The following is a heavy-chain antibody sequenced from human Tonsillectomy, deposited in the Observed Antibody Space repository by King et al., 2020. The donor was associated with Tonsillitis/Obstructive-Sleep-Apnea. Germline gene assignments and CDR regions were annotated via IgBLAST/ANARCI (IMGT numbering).Heavy chain of an antibody. J-gene: IGHJ4*02. Sequence: VQLVESGGGLVQPGGSLRLSCAASGFTFSSYAMSWVRQAPGKGLEWVSAISGGGGSTYYADSVKGRFTISRANSKNTLYLQMKSLRAEDTAVYYCAKTMVRGIMFPGMTSPPDYWGQGTLVTISS. CDR3: AKTMVRGIMFPGMTSPPDY. CDR2: ISGGGGST. CDR1: GFTFSSYA. D-gene: IGHD3-10*01. V-gene: IGHV3-23*04.